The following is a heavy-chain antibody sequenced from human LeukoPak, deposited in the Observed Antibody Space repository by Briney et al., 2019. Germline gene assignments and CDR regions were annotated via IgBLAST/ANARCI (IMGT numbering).Heavy chain of an antibody. CDR1: GFTFSSYA. D-gene: IGHD3-22*01. J-gene: IGHJ4*02. Sequence: GGSLRLSCAASGFTFSSYAMHWVRQAPGKGLEWVAVIWYDGSNKYYADSVKGRFTISRDNSKNTLYLQMNSLRAEDTAVYYCARDRYYYDSSGYTFDYWGQGTLVTVSS. CDR2: IWYDGSNK. CDR3: ARDRYYYDSSGYTFDY. V-gene: IGHV3-33*08.